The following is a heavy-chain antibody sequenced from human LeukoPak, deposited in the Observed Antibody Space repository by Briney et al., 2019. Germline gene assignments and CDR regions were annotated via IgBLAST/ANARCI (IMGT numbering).Heavy chain of an antibody. D-gene: IGHD3-10*01. J-gene: IGHJ6*02. Sequence: SETLSLTCAVYGGSFSGYYWSWIRQPPGKGLEWIGEINHSGSTSYNPSLKSRVTISVDTSKNQFSLKLSSVTAADTAVYYCARALYYGSGSYPPRYYYGMDVWGQGTTVTVSS. V-gene: IGHV4-34*01. CDR3: ARALYYGSGSYPPRYYYGMDV. CDR1: GGSFSGYY. CDR2: INHSGST.